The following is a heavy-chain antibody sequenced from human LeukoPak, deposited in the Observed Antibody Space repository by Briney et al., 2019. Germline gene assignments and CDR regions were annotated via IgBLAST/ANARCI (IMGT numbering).Heavy chain of an antibody. J-gene: IGHJ4*02. V-gene: IGHV3-30-3*02. CDR3: AKKFTGTTVISGDYFDY. Sequence: PGGSLRLSCAASGFTFSRYAMHWVRQAPGEGLEWVAVMSSDGSKKYYADSVKGRFTISRDNSKNTLYLQMNSLRAEDTAVYYCAKKFTGTTVISGDYFDYWGQGTLVTVSS. D-gene: IGHD4-17*01. CDR2: MSSDGSKK. CDR1: GFTFSRYA.